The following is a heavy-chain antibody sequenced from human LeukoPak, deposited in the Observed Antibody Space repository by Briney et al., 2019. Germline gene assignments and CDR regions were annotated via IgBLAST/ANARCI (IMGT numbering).Heavy chain of an antibody. CDR1: GFIFNTNA. Sequence: GGSLRLSCAASGFIFNTNALTWVRQAPGKGLEWVSTITGNDGSTFYANSVKGRFTISRDNSKNMMFLHMTSLRAEDTAVYYCTKFDYWGQGVLVTVSS. CDR3: TKFDY. V-gene: IGHV3-23*01. CDR2: ITGNDGST. J-gene: IGHJ4*02.